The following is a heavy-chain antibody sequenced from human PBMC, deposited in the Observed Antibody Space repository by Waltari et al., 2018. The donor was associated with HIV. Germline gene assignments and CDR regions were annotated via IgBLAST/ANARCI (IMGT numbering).Heavy chain of an antibody. CDR3: ARGPTTAAGKGLYYYYGMDV. CDR2: VYYSVST. D-gene: IGHD6-13*01. CDR1: RGSISSSSYY. Sequence: QLQLQESGPGLAKPSETLSLTSTRSRGSISSSSYYWGWIRQPPGNGPEWIGSVYYSVSTYYNPSLKSRVTISVDTSKNQFSLKLSSVTAAATAVYYCARGPTTAAGKGLYYYYGMDVWGQGTTVTVSS. J-gene: IGHJ6*02. V-gene: IGHV4-39*07.